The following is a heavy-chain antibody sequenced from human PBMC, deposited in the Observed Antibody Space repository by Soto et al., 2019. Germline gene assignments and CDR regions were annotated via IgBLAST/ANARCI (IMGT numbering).Heavy chain of an antibody. J-gene: IGHJ4*02. Sequence: PGGSLRLSCVTSGFTFSRNTMNWVRQATGKGLEWVASITSSGSSDTWYADSVKGRFIISRANAQNSLFLQMNTLRPEDTAMYYCARVAYWGPGTQVTVSS. CDR2: ITSSGSSDT. CDR3: ARVAY. V-gene: IGHV3-21*01. CDR1: GFTFSRNT.